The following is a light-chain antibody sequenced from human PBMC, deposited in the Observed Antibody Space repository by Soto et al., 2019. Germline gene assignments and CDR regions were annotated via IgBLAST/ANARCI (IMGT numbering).Light chain of an antibody. CDR3: QQSHSTPYT. V-gene: IGKV1-39*01. CDR1: QSISRN. Sequence: DIQLTQSPSSLSPSVGDRITLSCRASQSISRNLNWYQQMPGKAPSLLIYAARDLQSGVPGRFSGSGSGTEFNLTISSLQTEDLATYYCQQSHSTPYTFSKGTKLEI. J-gene: IGKJ2*01. CDR2: AAR.